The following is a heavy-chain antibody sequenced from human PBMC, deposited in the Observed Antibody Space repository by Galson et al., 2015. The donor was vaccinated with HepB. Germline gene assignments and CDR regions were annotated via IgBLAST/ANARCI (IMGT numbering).Heavy chain of an antibody. CDR2: ISAYNGNT. CDR1: GYTFTSYG. Sequence: SVKVSCKASGYTFTSYGISWVRQAPGQGLEWMGWISAYNGNTNYAQKLQGRVTMTTDTSTSTAYMELRSLRSDDTAVYYCARLSGRYSRYYYYGKDVWGQGTTVTVSS. D-gene: IGHD3-10*01. CDR3: ARLSGRYSRYYYYGKDV. J-gene: IGHJ6*02. V-gene: IGHV1-18*01.